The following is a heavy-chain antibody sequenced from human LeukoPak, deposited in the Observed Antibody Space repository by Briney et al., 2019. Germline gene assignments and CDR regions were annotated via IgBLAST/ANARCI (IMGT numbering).Heavy chain of an antibody. CDR2: INHSGST. CDR3: ARSPSGYRFDS. D-gene: IGHD3-22*01. Sequence: SETLSLTCAVYGGSFSGYYWSWIRQPPGKGLEWIGEINHSGSTNYNPSLKSRVTISSDTSKTQFSLRLTSVTAADTAVYYCARSPSGYRFDSWGQGTLVTVSS. V-gene: IGHV4-34*01. J-gene: IGHJ4*02. CDR1: GGSFSGYY.